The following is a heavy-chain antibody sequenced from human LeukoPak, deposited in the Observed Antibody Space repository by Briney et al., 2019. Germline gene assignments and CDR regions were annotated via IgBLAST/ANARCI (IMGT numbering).Heavy chain of an antibody. V-gene: IGHV4-59*01. CDR3: ARDSGVTYYDFWSGLRGENYYYYYGMDV. Sequence: SETLSLTCTVSGGSISSYYWSWIRQPPGKGLEWIGYIYYSGSTNYNPSLKSRVTISVDTSKNQFSLKLSSVTAADTAVYYCARDSGVTYYDFWSGLRGENYYYYYGMDVWGQGTTVTVSS. D-gene: IGHD3-3*01. CDR1: GGSISSYY. J-gene: IGHJ6*02. CDR2: IYYSGST.